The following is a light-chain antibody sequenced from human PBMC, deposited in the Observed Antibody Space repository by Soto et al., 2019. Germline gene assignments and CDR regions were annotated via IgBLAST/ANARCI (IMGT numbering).Light chain of an antibody. CDR1: QGINKF. J-gene: IGKJ2*01. CDR3: QQLTNFRFT. Sequence: IQLTQSPSSLSASVGDRVTITCRASQGINKFLAWYQQRPGKAPQLLVYGASTLQSGVPSRFSGSGSGTDFTLPMSSLQPEDFATYYCQQLTNFRFTFGQGTKLDIK. CDR2: GAS. V-gene: IGKV1-9*01.